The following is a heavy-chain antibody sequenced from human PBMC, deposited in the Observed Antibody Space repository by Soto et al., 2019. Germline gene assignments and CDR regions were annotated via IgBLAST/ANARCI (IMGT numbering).Heavy chain of an antibody. Sequence: GGSLRLSWAGSGFTFGDSYMSWIRQAPGKGLEWLAYISPGSRYPAYADSVKGRFTISRDNAKRSLYLHMMSLKGEDTDTYYCVRGGGGGLFDPWGQGTMV. CDR2: ISPGSRYP. D-gene: IGHD2-15*01. CDR1: GFTFGDSY. J-gene: IGHJ5*02. CDR3: VRGGGGGLFDP. V-gene: IGHV3-11*06.